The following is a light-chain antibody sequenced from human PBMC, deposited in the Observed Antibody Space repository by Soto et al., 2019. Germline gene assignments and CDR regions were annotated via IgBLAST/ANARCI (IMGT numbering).Light chain of an antibody. Sequence: EIVLTQSPGTLSLSPGERATLSCRASQSVSSSYLAWYQQKPGQAPRLLLYDASSRATGIPDRFSGSGSGTDFTLTISRLEPEDFAVYYCQQSGSSPPKYTFGQGTKLAIK. V-gene: IGKV3-20*01. CDR3: QQSGSSPPKYT. CDR1: QSVSSSY. J-gene: IGKJ2*01. CDR2: DAS.